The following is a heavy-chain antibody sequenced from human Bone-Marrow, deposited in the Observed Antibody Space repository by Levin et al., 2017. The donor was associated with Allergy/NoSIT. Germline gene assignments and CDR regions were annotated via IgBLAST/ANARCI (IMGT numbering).Heavy chain of an antibody. V-gene: IGHV3-7*01. D-gene: IGHD4/OR15-4a*01. CDR2: IKQGGIEK. CDR1: TFSFSRYW. J-gene: IGHJ4*02. CDR3: ARGPDYGTRTDYFDY. Sequence: GESLKISCAASTFSFSRYWMTWVRQAPGKGLEWVANIKQGGIEKYYADSVRGRFTISRDDANNSLFLQMNNLRAEDTAVYYCARGPDYGTRTDYFDYWGQGTLVTVSS.